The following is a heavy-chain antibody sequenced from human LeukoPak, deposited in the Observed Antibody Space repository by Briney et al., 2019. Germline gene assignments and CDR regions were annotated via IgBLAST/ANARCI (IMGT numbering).Heavy chain of an antibody. CDR2: IHTSGST. CDR3: AGTQHGELDY. V-gene: IGHV4-39*07. Sequence: PSETLSLTCSVSGGSISSSSYYWGWIRQPPGKGLEWIGRIHTSGSTYYNPSLKSRVTMSLDTSKNQFSLKLTSVTAADTAVFYCAGTQHGELDYWSQGVLVTVSS. CDR1: GGSISSSSYY. D-gene: IGHD1-7*01. J-gene: IGHJ4*02.